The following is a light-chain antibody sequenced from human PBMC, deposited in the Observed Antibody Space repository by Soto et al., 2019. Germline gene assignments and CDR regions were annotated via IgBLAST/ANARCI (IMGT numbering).Light chain of an antibody. V-gene: IGLV1-40*01. CDR2: GNS. CDR1: SSNIGAGYD. Sequence: QSVLTQPPSVSGAPGHRVTISCTGSSSNIGAGYDVHWYQQLPGTAPKLLIYGNSNRPSGVPDRFSGSKSGTSASLAITGLQAEDEADYYCQSYDSSLSVSFGTGTKVTVL. J-gene: IGLJ1*01. CDR3: QSYDSSLSVS.